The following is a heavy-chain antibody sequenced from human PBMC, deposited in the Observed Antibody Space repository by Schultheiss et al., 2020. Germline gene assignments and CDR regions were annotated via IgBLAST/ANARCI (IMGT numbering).Heavy chain of an antibody. CDR3: AGFDCGCDCYSTFDY. J-gene: IGHJ4*02. D-gene: IGHD2-21*02. Sequence: GGSLRLSCAASGFTFSSYRMNWVRQAPGKGLEWVSSISSSSSYIYYADSVKGRFTISRDNAKNSLYLQMNSLRAEDTAVYYSAGFDCGCDCYSTFDYWGQGTLVNGYS. CDR2: ISSSSSYI. V-gene: IGHV3-21*04. CDR1: GFTFSSYR.